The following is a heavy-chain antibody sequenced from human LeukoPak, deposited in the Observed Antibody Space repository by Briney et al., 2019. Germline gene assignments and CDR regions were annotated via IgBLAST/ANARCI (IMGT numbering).Heavy chain of an antibody. CDR1: GFTFSSYG. CDR2: IRYDGSNK. CDR3: SRDGYNWGDYYYYYYYMDV. D-gene: IGHD5-24*01. Sequence: GGSLRLSCAASGFTFSSYGMHWVRQAPGKGLEWVAFIRYDGSNKYYADSVKGRFTISRDNSKNTLYLQMNSLRAEDTAVYYSSRDGYNWGDYYYYYYYMDVWGKGTMVTISS. J-gene: IGHJ6*03. V-gene: IGHV3-30*02.